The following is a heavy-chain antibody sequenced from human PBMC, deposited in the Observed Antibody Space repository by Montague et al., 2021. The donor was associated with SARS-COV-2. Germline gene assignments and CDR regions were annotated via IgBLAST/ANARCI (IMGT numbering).Heavy chain of an antibody. D-gene: IGHD2-21*01. V-gene: IGHV4-39*01. J-gene: IGHJ5*01. CDR2: MSHSGTS. Sequence: SETLSLTCTILVSSNCSGSHFSARISYPPQNGLEWIGGMSHSGTSYYNLSLNTRATISVDTSRNQFSLRLTSVTAADTASYFCARRGVLDCYESAGYKYIWWFDSWGQGILVTVSS. CDR3: ARRGVLDCYESAGYKYIWWFDS. CDR1: VSSNCSGSHF.